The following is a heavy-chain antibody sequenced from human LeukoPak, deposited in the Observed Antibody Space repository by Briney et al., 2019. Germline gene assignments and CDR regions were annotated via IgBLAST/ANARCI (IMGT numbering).Heavy chain of an antibody. CDR1: GGTFSSYA. CDR3: ARQGWTYDGDGSFDY. J-gene: IGHJ4*02. CDR2: IIPILGIA. Sequence: ASVKVSCKASGGTFSSYAISWVRQALGQGLEWMGRIIPILGIANYAQKFQGRVTITADKSTGTAYMELSSLRSEDTAVYYCARQGWTYDGDGSFDYWGQGTLVTVSS. V-gene: IGHV1-69*04. D-gene: IGHD5-24*01.